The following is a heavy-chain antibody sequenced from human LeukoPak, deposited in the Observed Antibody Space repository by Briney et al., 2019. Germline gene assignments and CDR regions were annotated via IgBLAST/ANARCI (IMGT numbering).Heavy chain of an antibody. CDR1: GGTFSSYA. V-gene: IGHV1-69*04. CDR2: IIPILGIA. J-gene: IGHJ3*02. Sequence: PGSSVKVSCKASGGTFSSYAISWVRQAPGQGLEWMGRIIPILGIANYAQKFQGRVTITADKSTSTAYMELSSLRSEDTAVYYCASDHPPARGYSYGPPDAFDIWGQGTMVTVSS. CDR3: ASDHPPARGYSYGPPDAFDI. D-gene: IGHD5-18*01.